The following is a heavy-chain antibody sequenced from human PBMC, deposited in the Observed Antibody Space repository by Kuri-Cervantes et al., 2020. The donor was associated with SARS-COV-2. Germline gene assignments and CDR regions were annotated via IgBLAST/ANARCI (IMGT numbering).Heavy chain of an antibody. CDR2: ISYSGGNI. D-gene: IGHD2-2*01. V-gene: IGHV3-23*01. CDR1: GFTFSSYD. J-gene: IGHJ4*02. CDR3: AKMIVGVSAAMRAHDY. Sequence: GESLKISCVVPGFTFSSYDMSWVRQTPGEGLEWVSAISYSGGNIEYADSVKGRFTISRDNSKSTLFLQMNSLSAEDTAVYYCAKMIVGVSAAMRAHDYWGQGTLVTVSS.